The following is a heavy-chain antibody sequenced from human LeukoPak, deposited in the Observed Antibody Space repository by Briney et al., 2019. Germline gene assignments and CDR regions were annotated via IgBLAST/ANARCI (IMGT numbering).Heavy chain of an antibody. V-gene: IGHV1-8*01. CDR3: ARAGEYCSGGSCYSTWFDP. CDR1: GYTFTSYD. Sequence: ASVKVSCKASGYTFTSYDINWVRQATRQGLEWMGWMNPNSGNTGYAQKFQGRVTMTRNTSISTAYMELSSLRSEDTAVYYCARAGEYCSGGSCYSTWFDPWGQGTLVTVSS. D-gene: IGHD2-15*01. CDR2: MNPNSGNT. J-gene: IGHJ5*02.